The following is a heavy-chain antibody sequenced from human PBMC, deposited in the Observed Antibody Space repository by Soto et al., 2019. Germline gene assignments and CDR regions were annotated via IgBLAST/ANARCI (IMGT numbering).Heavy chain of an antibody. CDR3: ATFRGSHLDMDV. V-gene: IGHV4-38-2*01. Sequence: XETLSLPCVVSGFTSNYYCGWMRQPPGKGLEWIGSVYHSGITYYKPSLKGRVAISIYRSNSQFSLRLNSVTGADTAMYYCATFRGSHLDMDVWGQGTTVTVPS. CDR1: GFTSNYY. CDR2: VYHSGIT. J-gene: IGHJ6*02.